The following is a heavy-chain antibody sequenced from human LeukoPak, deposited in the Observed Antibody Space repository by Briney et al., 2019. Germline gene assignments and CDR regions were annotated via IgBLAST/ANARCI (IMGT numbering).Heavy chain of an antibody. CDR3: ASVADSSGYYYDFDY. CDR1: GFTFSSYS. J-gene: IGHJ4*02. D-gene: IGHD3-22*01. Sequence: GGSLRLSCAASGFTFSSYSMNWVRQAPGKGLEWVSSISSSSSYIYYADSVKGRFTISRDNAKNSLYLQMNSLRAEDTAVYYCASVADSSGYYYDFDYWGQGTLVTVSS. V-gene: IGHV3-21*01. CDR2: ISSSSSYI.